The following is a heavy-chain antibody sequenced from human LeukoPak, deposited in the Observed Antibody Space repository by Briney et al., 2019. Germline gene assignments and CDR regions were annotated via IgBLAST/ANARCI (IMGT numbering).Heavy chain of an antibody. J-gene: IGHJ4*02. CDR3: ARAEATLLLDY. V-gene: IGHV1-18*01. CDR2: ISAYNGNT. CDR1: GYTFTSYG. D-gene: IGHD5-12*01. Sequence: ASVKVSCKASGYTFTSYGISWVRQAPGQGLEWMGWISAYNGNTNYAQKLQGRVTMTTDTSTSTVYMELRGLRSDDTAVYYCARAEATLLLDYWGQGTLVTVSS.